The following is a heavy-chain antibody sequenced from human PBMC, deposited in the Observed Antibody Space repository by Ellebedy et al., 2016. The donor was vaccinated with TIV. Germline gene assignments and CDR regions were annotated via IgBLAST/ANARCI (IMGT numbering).Heavy chain of an antibody. V-gene: IGHV3-9*01. CDR1: GFTFDDYA. Sequence: SLKISCAASGFTFDDYAMHSVRQAPGKGLEWVSGISWNSGTIFYADSVKGRFTISRDNAKNSLYLQMNSLRAEDTAVYYCARDRSEQWLVLVSYYYYGMDSWGQGTTVTVSS. CDR3: ARDRSEQWLVLVSYYYYGMDS. CDR2: ISWNSGTI. J-gene: IGHJ6*02. D-gene: IGHD6-19*01.